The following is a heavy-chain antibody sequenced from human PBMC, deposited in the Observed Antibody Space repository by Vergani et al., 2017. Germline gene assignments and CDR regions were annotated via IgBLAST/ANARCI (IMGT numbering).Heavy chain of an antibody. CDR3: ARGRWYDFWSGYYTFGDEDAFDI. Sequence: QLQLQESGSGLVKPSQTLSLTCAVSGGSISSGGYSWSWIRQPPGKGLEWIGYIYHSGSTYYNPSLKSRVTISVDTSKNQFSLKLSSVTAADTAVYYCARGRWYDFWSGYYTFGDEDAFDIWGQGTMVTVSS. CDR1: GGSISSGGYS. CDR2: IYHSGST. V-gene: IGHV4-30-2*01. D-gene: IGHD3-3*01. J-gene: IGHJ3*02.